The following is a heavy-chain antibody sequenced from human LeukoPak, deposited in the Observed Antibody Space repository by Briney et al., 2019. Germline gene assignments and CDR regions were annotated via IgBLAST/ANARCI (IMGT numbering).Heavy chain of an antibody. Sequence: GGSLRLSCGASGFTFRSYEMNWVRQAPGKGLECVLYISSSGSTIYYADSVKGRFTISRHDAKHSLYLQMNSLRAEDTAVYYCAELGITMIGGVWGKGTTVTISS. D-gene: IGHD3-10*02. CDR2: ISSSGSTI. CDR3: AELGITMIGGV. J-gene: IGHJ6*04. V-gene: IGHV3-48*03. CDR1: GFTFRSYE.